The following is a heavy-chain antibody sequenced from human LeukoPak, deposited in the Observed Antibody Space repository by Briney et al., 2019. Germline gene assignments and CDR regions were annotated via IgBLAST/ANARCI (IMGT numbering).Heavy chain of an antibody. D-gene: IGHD3-22*01. CDR1: GFTFSSYG. Sequence: GGSLRLSCAASGFTFSSYGMHWVRQAPGKGLEWVAVISYDGSNKLYADSVRGRFTISRDNSKKGMYLQMNSLRAEDTAVYYCATPRDYYDSSGYYYGDYWGQGTLVTVSS. CDR2: ISYDGSNK. V-gene: IGHV3-30*03. J-gene: IGHJ4*02. CDR3: ATPRDYYDSSGYYYGDY.